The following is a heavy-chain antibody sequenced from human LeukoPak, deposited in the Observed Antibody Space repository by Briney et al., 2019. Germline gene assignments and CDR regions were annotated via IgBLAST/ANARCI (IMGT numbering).Heavy chain of an antibody. Sequence: GGSLRLSWAASGFTFDDYSMHWFGQAPGKGLEWFSLISWDGVNTYYADSVKGRFTISRDNSKNSLYLQMNSLGTEDTALYYCAKEGFWSGYYSGSSYGMDVWGQGTTVTVSS. CDR2: ISWDGVNT. CDR1: GFTFDDYS. D-gene: IGHD3-3*01. V-gene: IGHV3-43*01. J-gene: IGHJ6*02. CDR3: AKEGFWSGYYSGSSYGMDV.